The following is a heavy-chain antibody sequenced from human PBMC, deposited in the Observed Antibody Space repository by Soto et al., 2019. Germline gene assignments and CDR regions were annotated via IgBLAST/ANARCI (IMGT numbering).Heavy chain of an antibody. CDR1: GFTCSSYA. V-gene: IGHV3-23*01. D-gene: IGHD3-22*01. Sequence: GGSLRLSWAASGFTCSSYAVSWVRHAPGKGLGWVSAISGSVCSTYYSYSVKGRYTISRNNSKNTLYLQINSRRAEDTAVYYGASDKSSGYTSFAYWGQGTLVTGSS. CDR2: ISGSVCST. J-gene: IGHJ4*02. CDR3: ASDKSSGYTSFAY.